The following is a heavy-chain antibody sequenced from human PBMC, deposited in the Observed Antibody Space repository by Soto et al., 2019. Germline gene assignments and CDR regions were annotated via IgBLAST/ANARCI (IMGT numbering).Heavy chain of an antibody. V-gene: IGHV4-59*08. CDR1: GGSISSYY. Sequence: SETLSLTCTVSGGSISSYYWSWIRQPPGKGLEWIGYIYYSGSTNYNPSLKSRVTISVDTSKNQFSLKLSSVTAADTAVYYCARRLAYSNYVPSGNWFDPWGQGTLVTVSS. D-gene: IGHD4-4*01. CDR3: ARRLAYSNYVPSGNWFDP. CDR2: IYYSGST. J-gene: IGHJ5*02.